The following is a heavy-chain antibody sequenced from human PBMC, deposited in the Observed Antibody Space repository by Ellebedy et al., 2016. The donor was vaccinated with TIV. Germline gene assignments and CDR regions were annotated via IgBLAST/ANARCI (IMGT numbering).Heavy chain of an antibody. Sequence: GGSLRLSXEVSGFTFTKYWMSWVRQAPGKGLEWVANIKEDGSETNYVDSVKGRFTISRDNTKKLVFLQVNSLRAVDTAVYYCATGGLDYWGQGTLVTVSS. CDR3: ATGGLDY. CDR1: GFTFTKYW. J-gene: IGHJ4*02. D-gene: IGHD3-10*01. CDR2: IKEDGSET. V-gene: IGHV3-7*03.